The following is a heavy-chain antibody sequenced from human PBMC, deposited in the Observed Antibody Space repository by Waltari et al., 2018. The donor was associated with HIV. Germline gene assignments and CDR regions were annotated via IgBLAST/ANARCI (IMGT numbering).Heavy chain of an antibody. CDR2: IYYSGST. Sequence: QVQLQESGPGLVKPSQTLSLTCTFSGGSISSCGYYWIWIRQHPGKGREWIGYIYYSGSTYYNPSLKSRVTISVDTSKNQFSLKLSSVTAADTAVYYCAREEVATMEYGMDVWGQGTTVTVSS. CDR3: AREEVATMEYGMDV. D-gene: IGHD5-12*01. V-gene: IGHV4-31*03. CDR1: GGSISSCGYY. J-gene: IGHJ6*02.